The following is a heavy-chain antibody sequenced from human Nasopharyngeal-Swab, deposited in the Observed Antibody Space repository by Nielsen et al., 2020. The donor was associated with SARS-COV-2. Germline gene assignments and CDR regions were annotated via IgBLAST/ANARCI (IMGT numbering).Heavy chain of an antibody. D-gene: IGHD3-22*01. V-gene: IGHV3-74*01. Sequence: GGSLRLSCAASGFTFSSYWMHWVRQAPGKGLVWVSRINSDGSSTSYADPVKGRFTISRDNAKNTLYLQMNSLRAEDTAVYYCARVRGDYDSSGYYYHDGAFDIWGQGTMVTVSS. CDR1: GFTFSSYW. CDR3: ARVRGDYDSSGYYYHDGAFDI. CDR2: INSDGSST. J-gene: IGHJ3*02.